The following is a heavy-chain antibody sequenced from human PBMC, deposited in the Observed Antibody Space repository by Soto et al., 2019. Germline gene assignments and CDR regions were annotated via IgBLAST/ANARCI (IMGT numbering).Heavy chain of an antibody. CDR2: ISAYNGNT. V-gene: IGHV1-18*01. CDR1: GYTFTSYG. Sequence: QVQLVQSGAEVKKPGASVKVSCKVSGYTFTSYGISWVRQAPGQGLEWMGRISAYNGNTNYAQRLQGRVTLTTDTSTSTAYMELRSLRSDDTAVYFWARVPALNVKTAEKFVFWGQGTLVSVSS. D-gene: IGHD2-2*01. CDR3: ARVPALNVKTAEKFVF. J-gene: IGHJ4*02.